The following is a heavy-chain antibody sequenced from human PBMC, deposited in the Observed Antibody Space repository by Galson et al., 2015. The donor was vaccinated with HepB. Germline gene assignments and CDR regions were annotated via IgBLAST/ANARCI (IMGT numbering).Heavy chain of an antibody. J-gene: IGHJ3*02. CDR2: ISYDGSNK. V-gene: IGHV3-30*18. CDR1: GFTFSDYA. Sequence: SLRLSCAASGFTFSDYAMHWVRQAPGKGLEWVAVISYDGSNKYYADSVKGRFTISRDNSRNTLYLQMNSLRPEDTAVFYCAKASGPRSYFGVDTDDAFDIWGQGTMVTVSS. D-gene: IGHD3-3*01. CDR3: AKASGPRSYFGVDTDDAFDI.